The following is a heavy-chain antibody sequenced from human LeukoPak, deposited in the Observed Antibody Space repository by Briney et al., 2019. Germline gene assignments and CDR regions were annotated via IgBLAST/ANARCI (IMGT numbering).Heavy chain of an antibody. D-gene: IGHD6-13*01. V-gene: IGHV3-9*01. CDR1: GYTFDDYA. J-gene: IGHJ6*02. Sequence: PGGSLRLSCAASGYTFDDYAMHWVRQAPGKGLEWVSGISWNSGSIGYADSVKGRFTISRDNAKNSLYLQMNSLRAEDTALYYCAKDKGIAAAVKRRGGMDVWGQGTTVTVSS. CDR3: AKDKGIAAAVKRRGGMDV. CDR2: ISWNSGSI.